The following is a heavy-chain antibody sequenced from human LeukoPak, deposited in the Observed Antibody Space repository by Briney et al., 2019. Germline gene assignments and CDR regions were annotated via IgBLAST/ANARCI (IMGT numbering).Heavy chain of an antibody. CDR2: IKQDGSEK. J-gene: IGHJ6*03. CDR3: ARDQMYYDFWSGYSYYMDV. Sequence: GGSLRLSCAASGFTFSSYWMSWVRQAPGKGLEWVANIKQDGSEKYYVDSVKGRFTISRDNSKNTLYLQMNSLRAEDTAVYYCARDQMYYDFWSGYSYYMDVWGKGTTVTVSS. D-gene: IGHD3-3*01. V-gene: IGHV3-7*01. CDR1: GFTFSSYW.